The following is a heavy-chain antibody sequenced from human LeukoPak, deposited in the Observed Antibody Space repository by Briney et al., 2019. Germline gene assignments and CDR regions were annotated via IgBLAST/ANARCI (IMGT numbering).Heavy chain of an antibody. CDR2: VYSGDNT. CDR3: ARDAANSIAARYDY. J-gene: IGHJ4*02. Sequence: EPGGSLRLSCAASGFAVSSNYMSWVRQAPGKGLEWVSVVYSGDNTYYAASVRGRFTISRDNSKNTLYLRMNSLRPEDTAVYLCARDAANSIAARYDYWGQGTLVTVSS. V-gene: IGHV3-53*01. CDR1: GFAVSSNY. D-gene: IGHD6-6*01.